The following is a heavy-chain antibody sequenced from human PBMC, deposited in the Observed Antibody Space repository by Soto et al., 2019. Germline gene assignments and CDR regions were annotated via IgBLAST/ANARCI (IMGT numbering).Heavy chain of an antibody. V-gene: IGHV4-59*08. D-gene: IGHD6-19*01. CDR3: ARTMYSSGWHLDY. CDR1: GASISSYY. Sequence: QVQLQESGPGLVKSSETLSLTCTVSGASISSYYWSWIRLPAGKGLEWIGYMYYSGSTNYNPSLKSRVTISVDTSKNQFSLKLSSVTAADTAVYYCARTMYSSGWHLDYWGQGTLVTVSS. CDR2: MYYSGST. J-gene: IGHJ4*02.